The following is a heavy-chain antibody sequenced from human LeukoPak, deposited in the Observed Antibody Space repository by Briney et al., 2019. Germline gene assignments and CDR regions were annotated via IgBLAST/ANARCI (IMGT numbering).Heavy chain of an antibody. V-gene: IGHV4-34*01. CDR1: GGSFSGYY. CDR3: ARYSSSWLEYYFAY. J-gene: IGHJ4*02. D-gene: IGHD6-13*01. Sequence: PAETLSLTCTVYGGSFSGYYWSWIRQPPGGGLEWDGEINHRGRTNYNRSLKGRVTISADTSKNQFSLNLRPVTAADTAVYYCARYSSSWLEYYFAYWGQGTLVTVSS. CDR2: INHRGRT.